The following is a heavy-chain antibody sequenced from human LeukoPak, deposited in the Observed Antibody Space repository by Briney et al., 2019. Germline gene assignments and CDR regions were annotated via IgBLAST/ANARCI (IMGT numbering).Heavy chain of an antibody. D-gene: IGHD3-16*01. V-gene: IGHV3-33*01. CDR2: IWYDGSNK. J-gene: IGHJ4*02. Sequence: PGRSLRLSCAASGFTFSSYGMHWVRQAPGKGLEWVAVIWYDGSNKYYADSVKGRFTISRDNSKNTLYLQMNSLRAEDTAVYYCARVGGGRVRDYWGQGTLVTVSS. CDR3: ARVGGGRVRDY. CDR1: GFTFSSYG.